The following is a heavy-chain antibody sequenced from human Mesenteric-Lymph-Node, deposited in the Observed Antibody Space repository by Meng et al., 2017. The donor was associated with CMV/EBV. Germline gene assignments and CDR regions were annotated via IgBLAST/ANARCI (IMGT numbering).Heavy chain of an antibody. D-gene: IGHD1-26*01. Sequence: GGSLRLSCAASGLTFSSSWMHWVRQAPGKGLEWVAFIRYDGINKYYADSVKGRFTISRDNSKNTLYLQMNSLRAEDTAVYYCAKDQYSGSYGDDAFDIWGQGTMVTVSS. CDR2: IRYDGINK. CDR1: GLTFSSSW. V-gene: IGHV3-30*02. CDR3: AKDQYSGSYGDDAFDI. J-gene: IGHJ3*02.